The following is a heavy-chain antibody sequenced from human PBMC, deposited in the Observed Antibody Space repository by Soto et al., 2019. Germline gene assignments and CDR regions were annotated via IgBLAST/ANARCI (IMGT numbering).Heavy chain of an antibody. CDR2: ISGSGGST. CDR1: GFSFSRYA. V-gene: IGHV3-23*01. Sequence: PGGSLRLPCAASGFSFSRYAMSWVRQAPGKGLEWVSAISGSGGSTYYEDSERGRFTISRDNSKTTLYLQMNSLRAEDTAVYYCAKTSRWFGELFHSDVWGQGTTVTVSS. D-gene: IGHD3-10*01. J-gene: IGHJ6*02. CDR3: AKTSRWFGELFHSDV.